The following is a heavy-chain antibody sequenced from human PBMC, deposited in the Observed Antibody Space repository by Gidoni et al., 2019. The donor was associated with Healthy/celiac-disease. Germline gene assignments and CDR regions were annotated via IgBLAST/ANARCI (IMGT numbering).Heavy chain of an antibody. D-gene: IGHD3-22*01. CDR2: ISYDGSNK. V-gene: IGHV3-30*03. Sequence: QVQLVASGGGVVQPGRSLRLSCAASGFTFSSYGMHWVRQAPGKGLEWVAVISYDGSNKYYADSVKGRFTISRDNSKNTLYLQMNSLRAEDTAVYYCARGDDSSGSDAFDIWGQGTMVTVSS. CDR3: ARGDDSSGSDAFDI. CDR1: GFTFSSYG. J-gene: IGHJ3*02.